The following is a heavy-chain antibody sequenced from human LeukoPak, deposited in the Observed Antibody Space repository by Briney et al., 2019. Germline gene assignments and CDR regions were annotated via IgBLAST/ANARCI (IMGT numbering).Heavy chain of an antibody. D-gene: IGHD1-26*01. CDR1: GGSISSGSYY. V-gene: IGHV4-30-4*01. CDR2: IYYSGST. Sequence: PSQTLSLTCTVSGGSISSGSYYWSWIRQPPGKGLEWIGYIYYSGSTYYNPSLKSRVTISVDTSKNQFSLKLSSVTAADTAVYYCARVGAAGTYYYYGMDVWGQGTTVTVSS. CDR3: ARVGAAGTYYYYGMDV. J-gene: IGHJ6*02.